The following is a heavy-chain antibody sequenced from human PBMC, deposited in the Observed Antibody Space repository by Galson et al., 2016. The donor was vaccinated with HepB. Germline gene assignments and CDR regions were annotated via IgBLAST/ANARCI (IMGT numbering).Heavy chain of an antibody. J-gene: IGHJ2*01. Sequence: SLRLSCAASGFTVSSHYMSWVRQAPGKGLEWVSVIYSGGSTYYTDSVKGRFTISRDNSNNTLSLQMNSLRAEDTALYYCARDKYDTLTAYAYFDLWGRGTLVTVYS. CDR1: GFTVSSHY. CDR3: ARDKYDTLTAYAYFDL. CDR2: IYSGGST. D-gene: IGHD3-9*01. V-gene: IGHV3-53*01.